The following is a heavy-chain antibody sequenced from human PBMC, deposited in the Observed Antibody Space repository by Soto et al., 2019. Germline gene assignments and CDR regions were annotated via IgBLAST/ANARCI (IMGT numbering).Heavy chain of an antibody. J-gene: IGHJ3*02. V-gene: IGHV4-39*01. CDR3: ARRGRRGYSCGDAFDI. CDR2: IYYSGSA. CDR1: GGSISSSSYY. D-gene: IGHD5-18*01. Sequence: SETLSLTCTVSGGSISSSSYYWGWIRQPPGKGLEWIGGIYYSGSAYYNPSLKSRVTISVDTSKNQFSLKLSSVTAADTAVYYCARRGRRGYSCGDAFDIWGQSTKVTVSS.